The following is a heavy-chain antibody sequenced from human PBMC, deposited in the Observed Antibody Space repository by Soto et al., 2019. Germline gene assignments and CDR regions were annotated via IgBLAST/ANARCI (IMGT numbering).Heavy chain of an antibody. D-gene: IGHD2-15*01. CDR2: ISYEGSLQ. J-gene: IGHJ5*01. Sequence: QVILVESGGGVVQPGRSLRLSCAASGLISGSDSGMHWVRQSPGKRLEWVAVISYEGSLQYYADAVNGRFTISRDNSKNMVYLQMDSLRVEDTAMYFCGRWWRTIGAFDSWGQGTLVTVSP. CDR3: GRWWRTIGAFDS. V-gene: IGHV3-33*01. CDR1: GLISGSDSG.